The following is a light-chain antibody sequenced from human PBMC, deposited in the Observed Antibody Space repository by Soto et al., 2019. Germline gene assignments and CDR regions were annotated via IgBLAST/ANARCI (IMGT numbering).Light chain of an antibody. CDR3: QQFGSSPQT. Sequence: EIVLTQSPGTLSLSPGERVTLSCRASQSLSSSYLAWYQQKPGQAPRLLIYGASGRATGIPDRFSGSGSGTDFTLTISRLDPEDFAVYYCQQFGSSPQTFGQGTKVEIK. J-gene: IGKJ1*01. CDR2: GAS. CDR1: QSLSSSY. V-gene: IGKV3-20*01.